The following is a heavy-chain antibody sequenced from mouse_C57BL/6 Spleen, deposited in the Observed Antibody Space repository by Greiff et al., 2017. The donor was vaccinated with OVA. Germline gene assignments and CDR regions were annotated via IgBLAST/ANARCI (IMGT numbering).Heavy chain of an antibody. Sequence: QVQLQQSGAELVRPGTSVKMSCKASGYTFTNYWIGWAKQRPGHGLEWIGDIYPGGGYTNYNEKFKGKATLTADKSSSTAYMQFSSLTSEDSAIYYCAIDYYGSRFAYWGQGTLVTVSA. CDR1: GYTFTNYW. J-gene: IGHJ3*01. CDR3: AIDYYGSRFAY. D-gene: IGHD1-1*01. CDR2: IYPGGGYT. V-gene: IGHV1-63*01.